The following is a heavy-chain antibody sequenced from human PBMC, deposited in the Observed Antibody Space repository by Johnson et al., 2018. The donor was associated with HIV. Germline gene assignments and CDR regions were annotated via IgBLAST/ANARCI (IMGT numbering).Heavy chain of an antibody. Sequence: VQLVESGGGLVQPGGSLRLSCAASGFIISSYWMTWVRQAPGKGLEWVANIKKDGSEKYYVDSVTGRFTISRDNAQNSLYLQMKTLRAEDTAVYYCARDAVISSGWYNVDAFDIWGQGTMVTVSS. CDR2: IKKDGSEK. CDR1: GFIISSYW. V-gene: IGHV3-7*05. J-gene: IGHJ3*02. D-gene: IGHD6-19*01. CDR3: ARDAVISSGWYNVDAFDI.